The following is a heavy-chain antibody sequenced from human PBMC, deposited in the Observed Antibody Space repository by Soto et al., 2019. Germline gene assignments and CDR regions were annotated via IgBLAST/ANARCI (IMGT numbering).Heavy chain of an antibody. D-gene: IGHD1-1*01. J-gene: IGHJ4*02. CDR2: ISGSGGST. V-gene: IGHV3-23*01. CDR3: AKNGDRTGTTRHFDY. CDR1: GFTFSSYA. Sequence: EVQLLESGGGLVQPGGSLILSSAASGFTFSSYAMSWVRQAPGKGLEWVSAISGSGGSTYYADSVKGRFTISRDNSKNTLYLQMNSLRAEDTAVYYCAKNGDRTGTTRHFDYWGQGTLVTVSS.